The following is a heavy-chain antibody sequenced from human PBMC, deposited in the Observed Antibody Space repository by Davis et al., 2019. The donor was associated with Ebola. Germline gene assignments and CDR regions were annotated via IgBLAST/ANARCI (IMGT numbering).Heavy chain of an antibody. CDR3: ARVVQPSSSWYVGYYYYYMDV. Sequence: GESLKISCAASGFTFSSYAMSWVRQAPGKGLEWVSAISGSGGSTYYADSVKGRFTISRDNSKNTLYLQMNSLRAEDTAVYYCARVVQPSSSWYVGYYYYYMDVWGKGTTVTVSS. D-gene: IGHD6-13*01. V-gene: IGHV3-23*01. J-gene: IGHJ6*03. CDR1: GFTFSSYA. CDR2: ISGSGGST.